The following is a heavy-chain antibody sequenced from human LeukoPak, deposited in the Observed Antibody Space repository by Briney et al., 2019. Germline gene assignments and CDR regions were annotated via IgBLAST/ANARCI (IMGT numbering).Heavy chain of an antibody. J-gene: IGHJ4*02. CDR3: AKQIGYCSSTSCYDLLSFDY. CDR2: ISGSGGST. D-gene: IGHD2-2*01. Sequence: GGSLRLSCAASGFTFSSYAMSWVRQAPGKGLEWVSAISGSGGSTYYADSVKGRFTISRDNSKNALYLQMNSLRAEDTAVYYCAKQIGYCSSTSCYDLLSFDYWGQGTLVTVSS. V-gene: IGHV3-23*01. CDR1: GFTFSSYA.